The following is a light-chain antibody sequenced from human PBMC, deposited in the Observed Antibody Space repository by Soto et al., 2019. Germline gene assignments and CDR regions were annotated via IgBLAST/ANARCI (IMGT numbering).Light chain of an antibody. V-gene: IGKV3-20*01. CDR1: HSVISNS. Sequence: EIVLAQSPGTLSLSPGERATLSCRASHSVISNSLAWYQQKPGQAPRLLIYGASSRATGIPDRFSGSGSGTDFTLTISRLEPEDFAVYYCQQYGSSPPTFGQGTKVDNK. J-gene: IGKJ1*01. CDR2: GAS. CDR3: QQYGSSPPT.